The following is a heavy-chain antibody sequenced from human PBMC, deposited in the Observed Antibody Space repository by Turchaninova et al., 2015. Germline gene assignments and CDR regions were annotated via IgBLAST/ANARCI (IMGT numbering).Heavy chain of an antibody. CDR3: RAQIWHAPGYYMDV. J-gene: IGHJ6*03. V-gene: IGHV3-23*01. D-gene: IGHD2/OR15-2a*01. CDR2: ISNGGGST. Sequence: EVQLLESGGGLVRPGGPLRLSLSAAGFTVSCKGMRCGRQAPRKGLEWVSCISNGGGSTYYADSVKGRFTISRDNYKNTLYLQMNSLRAEDTAVYYARAQIWHAPGYYMDVWGKGTTVTVSS. CDR1: GFTVSCKG.